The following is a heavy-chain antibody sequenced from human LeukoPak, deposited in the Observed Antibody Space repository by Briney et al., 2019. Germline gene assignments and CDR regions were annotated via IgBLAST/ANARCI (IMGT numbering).Heavy chain of an antibody. V-gene: IGHV4-30-2*01. CDR2: IYHSGST. CDR1: GGSISSGGYF. Sequence: PSETLSLTCAVSGGSISSGGYFWSWIRQPPGKGLEWIGYIYHSGSTYYNPSLKSRVTISVDRSKNQFSLKLSSVTAADTAVYYCARGSGPYYFDYWGQGTLVTVSS. D-gene: IGHD3-10*01. J-gene: IGHJ4*02. CDR3: ARGSGPYYFDY.